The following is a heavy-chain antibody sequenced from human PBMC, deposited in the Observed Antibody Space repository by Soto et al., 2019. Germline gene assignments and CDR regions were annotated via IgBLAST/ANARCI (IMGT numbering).Heavy chain of an antibody. V-gene: IGHV3-15*01. J-gene: IGHJ2*01. D-gene: IGHD2-15*01. CDR2: IKSEIDGGTT. Sequence: PGGSLRLSCAASGFTFSTTWMSWVRQAPGKGLEWVGHIKSEIDGGTTDYAAPVKGRFTISRDDSKNTLYLQMDSLKTEDTAVYYCAKAPYCGGGICYSDWFFDLWGRGTLVTVS. CDR1: GFTFSTTW. CDR3: AKAPYCGGGICYSDWFFDL.